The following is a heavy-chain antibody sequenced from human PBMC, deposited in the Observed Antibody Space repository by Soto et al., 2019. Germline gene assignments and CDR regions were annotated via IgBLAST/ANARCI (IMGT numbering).Heavy chain of an antibody. Sequence: SETMSLPCTVADGNIRSSSYHWGWIRQPPGKGLEWIGSIYYSGTTYYNPSLKSRVTISVDTSKNQFSLKLSSVTAADTAVYYCARSISVAMDFWGQGTLVTVSS. CDR1: DGNIRSSSYH. CDR3: ARSISVAMDF. J-gene: IGHJ4*02. V-gene: IGHV4-39*01. D-gene: IGHD6-19*01. CDR2: IYYSGTT.